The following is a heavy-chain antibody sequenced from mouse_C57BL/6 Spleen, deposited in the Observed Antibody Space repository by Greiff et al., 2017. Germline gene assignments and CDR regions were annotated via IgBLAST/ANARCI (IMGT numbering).Heavy chain of an antibody. Sequence: EVQGVESGEGLVKPGGSLKLSCAASGFTFSSYAMSWVRQTPEKRLEWVAYISSGGDYIYYADTVKGRFTISRDNARNTLYLQMSSLKSEDTAMYYCTRDRDYSSFAYWGQGTLVTVSA. D-gene: IGHD2-12*01. CDR2: ISSGGDYI. CDR1: GFTFSSYA. CDR3: TRDRDYSSFAY. J-gene: IGHJ3*01. V-gene: IGHV5-9-1*02.